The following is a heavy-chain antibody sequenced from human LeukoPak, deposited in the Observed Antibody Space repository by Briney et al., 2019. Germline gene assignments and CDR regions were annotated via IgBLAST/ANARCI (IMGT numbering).Heavy chain of an antibody. CDR2: ISSSSSYI. CDR1: GFTFSSYS. Sequence: GGSLRLSCAASGFTFSSYSMNWVRQAPGKGLEWVSSISSSSSYIYYADSVKGRFTISRDNAKNSLYLQMNSLRAEDTAVYYCARQWFSTICGVVTTHDACDIGGQGTMVTDSS. V-gene: IGHV3-21*01. CDR3: ARQWFSTICGVVTTHDACDI. D-gene: IGHD3-3*01. J-gene: IGHJ3*02.